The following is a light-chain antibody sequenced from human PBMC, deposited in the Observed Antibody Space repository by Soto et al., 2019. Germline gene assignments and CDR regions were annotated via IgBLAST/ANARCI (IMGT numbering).Light chain of an antibody. Sequence: EIVMTQSPGTLSLSPGERVTLSCRASQSVNSCLAWYQQKPGQAPRLLISDASDRATGIPDRFSGSGSGTDFTLTISRLVPEDFAVYYCQQYGDSPVTFGQGTKVEIK. V-gene: IGKV3-20*01. CDR3: QQYGDSPVT. CDR2: DAS. J-gene: IGKJ1*01. CDR1: QSVNSC.